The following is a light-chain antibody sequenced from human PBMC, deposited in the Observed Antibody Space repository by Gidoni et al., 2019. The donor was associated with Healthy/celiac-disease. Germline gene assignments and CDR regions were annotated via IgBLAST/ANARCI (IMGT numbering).Light chain of an antibody. Sequence: EIVLTPSPGTLSLSPGERATLSCRASQSVSSSYLAWYQQKPGPAPRLLIYGASSRATGIPDRFSGSGSGTDFTLTISRLEPEDFAVYYCQQYGSSPVTFGQGTKLEIK. CDR3: QQYGSSPVT. J-gene: IGKJ2*01. CDR1: QSVSSSY. CDR2: GAS. V-gene: IGKV3-20*01.